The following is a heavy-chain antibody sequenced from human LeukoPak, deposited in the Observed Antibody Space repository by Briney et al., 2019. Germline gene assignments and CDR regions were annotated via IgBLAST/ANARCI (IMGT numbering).Heavy chain of an antibody. Sequence: GGSLRLSCAASGLTFNTYSMNWVRQAPGKGLEWVSCIRSSSSYIYYADSVKGRFTISRDNAKNSLYLQMNSLRAEDTAVYYCARVYYYASGSYYDYFDYWGQGTLVTVSS. CDR2: IRSSSSYI. V-gene: IGHV3-21*01. CDR1: GLTFNTYS. J-gene: IGHJ4*02. D-gene: IGHD3-10*01. CDR3: ARVYYYASGSYYDYFDY.